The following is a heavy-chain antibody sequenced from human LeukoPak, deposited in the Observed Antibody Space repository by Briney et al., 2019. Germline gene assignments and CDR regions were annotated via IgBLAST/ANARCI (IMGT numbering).Heavy chain of an antibody. Sequence: SVKVSCKASGGTFSSYAISWVRQAPGQGLEWMGGIIPIFGTANYAQKFQGRVTITADESTSTAYMELSSLRSEDTAVYYCASPVTYYYDSSGSYFDYWGQGTLVTVSS. CDR2: IIPIFGTA. CDR3: ASPVTYYYDSSGSYFDY. D-gene: IGHD3-22*01. V-gene: IGHV1-69*13. CDR1: GGTFSSYA. J-gene: IGHJ4*02.